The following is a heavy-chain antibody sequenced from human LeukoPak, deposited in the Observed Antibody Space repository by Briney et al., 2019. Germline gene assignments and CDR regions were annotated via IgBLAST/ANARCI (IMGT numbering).Heavy chain of an antibody. D-gene: IGHD3-10*01. CDR3: ARLGYYGSGSAPADY. V-gene: IGHV4-34*01. CDR2: INHSGRT. Sequence: SETLSLTCTVSGGSISSYYWSWIRQPPGKGLEWIGEINHSGRTNYNPPLKSRVTLSVDTSKNQFSLKLRSVTAADTAVYYCARLGYYGSGSAPADYWGQGTLVTVSS. J-gene: IGHJ4*02. CDR1: GGSISSYY.